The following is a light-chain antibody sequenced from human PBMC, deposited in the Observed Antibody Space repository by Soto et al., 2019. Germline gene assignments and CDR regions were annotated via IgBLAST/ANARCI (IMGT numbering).Light chain of an antibody. V-gene: IGLV2-23*01. Sequence: QSVLTQPASVSGSPGQSITISCTGTSSDVGTYNLVSWYQQHPGNAPKLMIYEGNKRPSGVSNRFSGSKSGNTASLTISGLQAEEEGDYYCSSYVGSGTYVVFGGGTKVTVL. J-gene: IGLJ2*01. CDR3: SSYVGSGTYVV. CDR2: EGN. CDR1: SSDVGTYNL.